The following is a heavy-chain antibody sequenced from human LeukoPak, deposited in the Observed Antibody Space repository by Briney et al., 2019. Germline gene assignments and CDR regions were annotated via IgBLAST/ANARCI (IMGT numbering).Heavy chain of an antibody. V-gene: IGHV4-4*07. CDR3: ARDRYYYDSSGYYSDY. CDR2: IYTSGST. CDR1: GDSISSYY. Sequence: SETLSLTCTVSGDSISSYYWSWIRQPAGKGLEWIGRIYTSGSTNYNPSLKSRVTMSVDTSKNQFSLKLSSVTAADTAVYYCARDRYYYDSSGYYSDYWGQGTLVTVSS. D-gene: IGHD3-22*01. J-gene: IGHJ4*02.